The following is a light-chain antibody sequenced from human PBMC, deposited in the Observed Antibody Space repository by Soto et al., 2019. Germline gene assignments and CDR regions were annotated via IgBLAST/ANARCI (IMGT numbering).Light chain of an antibody. Sequence: EIVLTQSPGTLSLSPGERSTLSCRASQSVDSKYLAWYQQKPGQAPRXXIFAASSRATGIPDRFSGSGSGTDLTITISRLEPEDFEVYYCQQYGSSPRTFGQGTRLEIK. V-gene: IGKV3-20*01. J-gene: IGKJ5*01. CDR1: QSVDSKY. CDR2: AAS. CDR3: QQYGSSPRT.